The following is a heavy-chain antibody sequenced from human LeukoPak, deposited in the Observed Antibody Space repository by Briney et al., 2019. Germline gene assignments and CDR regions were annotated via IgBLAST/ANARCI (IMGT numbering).Heavy chain of an antibody. D-gene: IGHD3-3*01. J-gene: IGHJ4*02. Sequence: SETLPLTCSVSGDSISSNYWTWIPQPPGKGLEWSGHFYYSGGTNYSPSLKSRVTISADTSKNQFSLRLTSVTAADTAVYYCVNRDGVYWGQGILVTVSS. V-gene: IGHV4-59*01. CDR2: FYYSGGT. CDR3: VNRDGVY. CDR1: GDSISSNY.